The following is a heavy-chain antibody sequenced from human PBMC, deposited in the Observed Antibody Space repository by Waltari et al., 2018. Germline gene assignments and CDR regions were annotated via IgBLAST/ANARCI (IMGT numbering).Heavy chain of an antibody. D-gene: IGHD3-10*01. CDR3: ARGSYYYGSGSYYTFDY. CDR1: GYTFTSYD. CDR2: MNPNSGNT. V-gene: IGHV1-8*01. J-gene: IGHJ4*02. Sequence: QVQLVQSGAEVKKPGASVKVSCKASGYTFTSYDINWVRRAPGQGLEWMGWMNPNSGNTGYAQKFQGGVTMTRNTSISTAYMELSSLRSEDTAVYYCARGSYYYGSGSYYTFDYWGQGTLVTVSS.